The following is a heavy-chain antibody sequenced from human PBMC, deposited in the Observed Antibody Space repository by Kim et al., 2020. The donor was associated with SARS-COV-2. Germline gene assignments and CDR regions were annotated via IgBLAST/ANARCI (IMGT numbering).Heavy chain of an antibody. Sequence: GGSLRLSCAASGFSVSNDYINWVRQAPGKGLQWVSVIFSTGDTKYADSVKGRFTISRDDRNTVWLQMNSLRDEDSALYYCMRGQRSLWGQGTLVTVSS. J-gene: IGHJ4*02. CDR1: GFSVSNDY. D-gene: IGHD4-17*01. V-gene: IGHV3-53*01. CDR2: IFSTGDT. CDR3: MRGQRSL.